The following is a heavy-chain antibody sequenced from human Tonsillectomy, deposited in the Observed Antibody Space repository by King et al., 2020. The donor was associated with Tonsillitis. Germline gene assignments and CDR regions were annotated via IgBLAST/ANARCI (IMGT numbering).Heavy chain of an antibody. D-gene: IGHD5-24*01. Sequence: QLVQSGAEVKKPGSSVKVSCKASGGTFSTYVISWVRQAPGQGLEWMGRVIPILDIANYAQKFQDRVTITADKSTSTAYMELSRLRSDDTAVYYCARWDGYNHDYWGQGTLVTVSS. V-gene: IGHV1-69*09. CDR3: ARWDGYNHDY. CDR1: GGTFSTYV. J-gene: IGHJ4*02. CDR2: VIPILDIA.